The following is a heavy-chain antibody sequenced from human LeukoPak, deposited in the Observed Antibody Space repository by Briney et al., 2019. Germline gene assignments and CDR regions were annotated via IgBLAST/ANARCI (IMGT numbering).Heavy chain of an antibody. CDR2: IYSGGAT. D-gene: IGHD3-9*01. CDR1: GFTFSSYA. J-gene: IGHJ4*02. CDR3: ARLHYDVLTGPFDY. V-gene: IGHV3-66*04. Sequence: GGSLRLSCAASGFTFSSYAMSWVRQAPGKGLEWVSIIYSGGATYYADSVKGRFTISRENSKNTLWLQMNSLRAEDTAVYYCARLHYDVLTGPFDYWGQGTLVTVSS.